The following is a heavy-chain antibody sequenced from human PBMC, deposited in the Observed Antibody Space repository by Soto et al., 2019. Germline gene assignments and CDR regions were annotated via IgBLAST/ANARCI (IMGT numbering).Heavy chain of an antibody. Sequence: PSETLSLTCAVYGGSFSDYYWSWIRQPPGKGLEWIGEGNHGGSTNYNPSLKSRVTISVDTSNNQFSLTLSSVTAADTAVYYFARAISYSGGYYYGRCLDVWAQGTTVTVSS. D-gene: IGHD3-22*01. V-gene: IGHV4-34*01. CDR3: ARAISYSGGYYYGRCLDV. CDR1: GGSFSDYY. CDR2: GNHGGST. J-gene: IGHJ6*02.